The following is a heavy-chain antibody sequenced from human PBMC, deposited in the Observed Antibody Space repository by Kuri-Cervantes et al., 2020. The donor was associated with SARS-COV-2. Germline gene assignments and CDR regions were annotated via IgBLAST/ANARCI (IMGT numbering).Heavy chain of an antibody. J-gene: IGHJ4*02. CDR1: GFTFSSYA. D-gene: IGHD3-3*01. V-gene: IGHV3-64D*06. CDR2: ISSNGGST. CDR3: VKEGSYDFWSGYLPYYFDY. Sequence: GGSLSLSCSASGFTFSSYAMHWVRQAPGKGLEYVSAISSNGGSTYYADSVKGRFTISRDNSKITLYLQMSSLRAEDTAVYYCVKEGSYDFWSGYLPYYFDYWGQGTLVTVSS.